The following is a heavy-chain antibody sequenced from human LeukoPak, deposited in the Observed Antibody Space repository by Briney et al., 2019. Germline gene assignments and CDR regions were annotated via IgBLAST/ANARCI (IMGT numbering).Heavy chain of an antibody. D-gene: IGHD2-2*02. V-gene: IGHV1-69*05. Sequence: ASVKVSCKASGGTFSSYAINWVRQAPGQGLEWMGGIGPLFDTANYAQKFQGRVTITTDESTSTAYMELSSLRSEDTAVYYRARGPYCSSTSCHMTFDYWGQGTLVTVSS. CDR1: GGTFSSYA. CDR2: IGPLFDTA. CDR3: ARGPYCSSTSCHMTFDY. J-gene: IGHJ4*02.